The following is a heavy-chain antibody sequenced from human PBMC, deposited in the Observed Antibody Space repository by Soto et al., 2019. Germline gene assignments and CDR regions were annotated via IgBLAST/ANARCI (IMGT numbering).Heavy chain of an antibody. Sequence: ASVKVSCKASGYTFTSYAMHWVRQAPGQRLEWMGWINAGNGNTKYSQKFQGRVTITRDTSASTAYMELSSLRSEDTAVYYCASPPRYSSGWHDAFGIWGQGTMVTVSS. CDR3: ASPPRYSSGWHDAFGI. CDR1: GYTFTSYA. CDR2: INAGNGNT. J-gene: IGHJ3*02. D-gene: IGHD6-19*01. V-gene: IGHV1-3*01.